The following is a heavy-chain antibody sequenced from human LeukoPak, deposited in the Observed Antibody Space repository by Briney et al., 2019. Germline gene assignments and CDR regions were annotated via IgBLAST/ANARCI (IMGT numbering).Heavy chain of an antibody. J-gene: IGHJ4*02. CDR2: ISSSGST. CDR3: FCLDVDS. D-gene: IGHD3-16*01. CDR1: GFTFSSYE. V-gene: IGHV3-48*03. Sequence: GGSLRLSCAASGFTFSSYEMNWVRQAPGKGLEWVSYISSSGSTYYADSVKGRFTISRDNSKNTLYLQMNSLRAEDTAVYYCFCLDVDSWGQGTLVTVSS.